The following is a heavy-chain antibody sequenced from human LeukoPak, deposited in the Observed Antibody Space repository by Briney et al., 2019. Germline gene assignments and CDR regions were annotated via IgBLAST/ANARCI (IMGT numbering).Heavy chain of an antibody. CDR2: INHSGST. CDR3: ARGGGSYDFDY. D-gene: IGHD1-26*01. Sequence: PSETLSLTCAVYGGSFSGYYWSWIRQPPGKGLEWIGEINHSGSTNYNPSLKSRVTISVDTSKNQFSLKLSSVTAADTAVYYCARGGGSYDFDYRDQGTLVTVSS. V-gene: IGHV4-34*01. CDR1: GGSFSGYY. J-gene: IGHJ4*02.